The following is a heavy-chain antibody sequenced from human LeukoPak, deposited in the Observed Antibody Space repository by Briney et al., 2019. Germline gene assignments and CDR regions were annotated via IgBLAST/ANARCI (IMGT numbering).Heavy chain of an antibody. V-gene: IGHV4-59*01. CDR1: GDSISTYH. J-gene: IGHJ4*02. CDR2: MQSTGSS. CDR3: ARDRRHSYGRYFDH. D-gene: IGHD3-16*01. Sequence: PSKTVSLTCSVSGDSISTYHWNWIRKPPGKGLEWIGYMQSTGSSKYNPSLKSRVNIFVDTSKNQAALILTSVTAADTAVYYCARDRRHSYGRYFDHWGQGALVTVSS.